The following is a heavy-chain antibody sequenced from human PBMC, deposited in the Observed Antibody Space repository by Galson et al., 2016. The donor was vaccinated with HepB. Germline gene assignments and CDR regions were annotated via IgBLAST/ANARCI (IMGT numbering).Heavy chain of an antibody. J-gene: IGHJ6*02. V-gene: IGHV3-23*01. CDR3: SKSSWTDGHSYYGVDV. Sequence: SLRLSCAASRFTFSRSSMTWFRQAPGKGLEWVSTISGTDGATSYTESVKGRFTVSRDNSERTLFLQMSRLRAEDTGVYYCSKSSWTDGHSYYGVDVWGQGTTVTVSS. D-gene: IGHD3/OR15-3a*01. CDR1: RFTFSRSS. CDR2: ISGTDGAT.